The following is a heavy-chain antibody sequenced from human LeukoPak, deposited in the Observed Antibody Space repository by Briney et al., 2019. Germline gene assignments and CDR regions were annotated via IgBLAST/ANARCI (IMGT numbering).Heavy chain of an antibody. D-gene: IGHD3-3*01. CDR3: ARDRSYYDFWSGYYNLDYYYMDV. V-gene: IGHV1-46*01. Sequence: ASVKVSCKASGYTFTSYYMHWVRQAPGQGLEWMGIINPSGGSTSYAQKFQGRVTMTRDTSTSTVYMELSSLRSEDTAVYYCARDRSYYDFWSGYYNLDYYYMDVWGKGTTVTVSS. J-gene: IGHJ6*03. CDR1: GYTFTSYY. CDR2: INPSGGST.